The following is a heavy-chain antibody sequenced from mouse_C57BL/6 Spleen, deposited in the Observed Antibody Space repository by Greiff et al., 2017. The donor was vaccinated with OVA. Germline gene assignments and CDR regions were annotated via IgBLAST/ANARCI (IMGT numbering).Heavy chain of an antibody. CDR3: ARDRYGTSYWYFDV. CDR2: ISDGGSYT. Sequence: EVKPVESGGGLVKPGGSLKLSCAASGFTFSSYAMSWVRQTPEKRLEWVATISDGGSYTYYPDNVKGRFTISRDNAKNNLYLQMSHLKSEDTAMYYCARDRYGTSYWYFDVWGTGTTVTVSS. J-gene: IGHJ1*03. CDR1: GFTFSSYA. D-gene: IGHD1-1*01. V-gene: IGHV5-4*01.